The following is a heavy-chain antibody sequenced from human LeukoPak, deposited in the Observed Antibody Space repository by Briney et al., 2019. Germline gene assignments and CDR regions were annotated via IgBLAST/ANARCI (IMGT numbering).Heavy chain of an antibody. CDR1: GYTFTGYY. CDR2: INPNSGGT. CDR3: ARSPCGGDCYFDY. Sequence: ASVKVSCKASGYTFTGYYMHWVRQAPGQGLEWMGRINPNSGGTNYAQKFQGRVTMTRDTSISTAYMELSSLRSEDTAVYYCARSPCGGDCYFDYWGQGTLVTVSS. J-gene: IGHJ4*02. D-gene: IGHD2-21*02. V-gene: IGHV1-2*06.